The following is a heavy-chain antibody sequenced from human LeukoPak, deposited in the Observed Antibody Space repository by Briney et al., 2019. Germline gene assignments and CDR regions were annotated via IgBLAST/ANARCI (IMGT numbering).Heavy chain of an antibody. J-gene: IGHJ3*02. CDR2: IYYSGST. V-gene: IGHV4-31*03. CDR1: GGSISSSSYY. CDR3: ATYSSGWVDAFDI. D-gene: IGHD6-19*01. Sequence: SETLSLTCTVSGGSISSSSYYWGWIRQHPGKGLEWIGYIYYSGSTYYNPSLKSRVTISVDTSKNQFSLKLSSVTAADTAVYYCATYSSGWVDAFDIWGQGTMVTVSS.